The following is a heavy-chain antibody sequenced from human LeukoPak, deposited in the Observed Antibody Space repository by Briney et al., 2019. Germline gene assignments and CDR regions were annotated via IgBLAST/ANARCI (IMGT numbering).Heavy chain of an antibody. Sequence: SETLSLTCTASGGSISSYYWSWIRQPAGQGLEWIGRIYTSGSTNYNPSLRSRVTMSVDTSKNQFSLKLSSVTAADTAVYYCARDSGTTGEVKFDPWGQGTLVTVSS. CDR1: GGSISSYY. D-gene: IGHD3-10*01. V-gene: IGHV4-4*07. CDR2: IYTSGST. J-gene: IGHJ5*02. CDR3: ARDSGTTGEVKFDP.